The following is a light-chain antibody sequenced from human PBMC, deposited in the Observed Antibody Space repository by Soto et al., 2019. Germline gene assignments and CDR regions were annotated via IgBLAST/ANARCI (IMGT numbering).Light chain of an antibody. CDR3: AAWDDSLNGHWE. CDR2: SNN. V-gene: IGLV1-44*01. Sequence: QLVLTQPPSASGTPGQRVTISCSGSSSNIGSNTVNWYQQLPGTAPKLLNYSNNQRPSGVPDRFSGSKSGTSASLAISGLQSEDEADYYCAAWDDSLNGHWEFGGGTKLTVL. J-gene: IGLJ3*02. CDR1: SSNIGSNT.